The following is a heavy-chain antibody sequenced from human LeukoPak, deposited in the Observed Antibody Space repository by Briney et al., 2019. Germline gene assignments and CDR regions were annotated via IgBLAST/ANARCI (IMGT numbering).Heavy chain of an antibody. CDR2: INTNTGNP. CDR3: ARDGLLLWFGEPSRGAFDI. V-gene: IGHV7-4-1*02. J-gene: IGHJ3*02. CDR1: GYTFTSYA. Sequence: ASVKVSCKASGYTFTSYAMNWVRQAPGQGLEWMGWINTNTGNPTYAQGFTGRFVFSLDTSVSTAYLQISSLKAEDTAVYYCARDGLLLWFGEPSRGAFDIWGQGTMVTVSS. D-gene: IGHD3-10*01.